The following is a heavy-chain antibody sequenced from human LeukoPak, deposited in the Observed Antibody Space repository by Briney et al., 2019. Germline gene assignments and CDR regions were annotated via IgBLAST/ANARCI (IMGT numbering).Heavy chain of an antibody. J-gene: IGHJ3*02. D-gene: IGHD2-15*01. CDR1: GGTFSSYA. CDR3: ARERGESLRIGNAFDI. CDR2: VIPIFGTA. V-gene: IGHV1-69*05. Sequence: GASVKVSCKASGGTFSSYAISWVRQAPGQGLEWMGGVIPIFGTANYAQKFQGRVTITTDESTSTVYMELSSLRSEDTAVYYCARERGESLRIGNAFDIWGQGTMVTVSS.